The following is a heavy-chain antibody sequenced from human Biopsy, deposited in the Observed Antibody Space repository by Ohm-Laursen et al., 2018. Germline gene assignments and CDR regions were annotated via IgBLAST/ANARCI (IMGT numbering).Heavy chain of an antibody. D-gene: IGHD3-22*01. CDR3: ARGDYFDSNGYFWFDP. J-gene: IGHJ5*02. Sequence: LRLSCTASGFSVSSYDMNWVRQAPGKDLEWIGYIFNSANTYYNPSLKNLITISGDTSKNQFSLKLNSVTAADTAVYYCARGDYFDSNGYFWFDPWGQGTLVTVSS. V-gene: IGHV4-31*01. CDR1: GFSVSSYD. CDR2: IFNSANT.